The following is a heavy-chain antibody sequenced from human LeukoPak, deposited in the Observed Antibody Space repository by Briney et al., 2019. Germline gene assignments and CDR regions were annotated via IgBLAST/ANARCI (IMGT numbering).Heavy chain of an antibody. J-gene: IGHJ4*02. CDR3: TRDPLVEFGYYFDF. V-gene: IGHV3-30-3*01. D-gene: IGHD2-15*01. Sequence: GSLRLSCAASGFAFSSFTMHWVRQAPGKGLEWVAVMSSNGNTKYYADSVKGRLTISRDNSRNTMFLRMSSLTTEDTAVYYCTRDPLVEFGYYFDFWGQGALVTVSA. CDR2: MSSNGNTK. CDR1: GFAFSSFT.